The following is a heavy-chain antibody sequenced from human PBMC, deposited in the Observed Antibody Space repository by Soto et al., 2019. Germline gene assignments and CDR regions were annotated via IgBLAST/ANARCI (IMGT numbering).Heavy chain of an antibody. CDR2: IYWDDDK. V-gene: IGHV2-5*02. CDR1: GFSLSTSGVG. CDR3: AHRRSSGSYRQNWFDP. D-gene: IGHD1-26*01. J-gene: IGHJ5*02. Sequence: SGPTLVNPTQPLTLTCTFSGFSLSTSGVGVGWIRQPPGKALEWLALIYWDDDKRYSPSLKSRLTITKDTSKNQVVLTMTNMDPVDTATYYCAHRRSSGSYRQNWFDPWGQGTLVTVSS.